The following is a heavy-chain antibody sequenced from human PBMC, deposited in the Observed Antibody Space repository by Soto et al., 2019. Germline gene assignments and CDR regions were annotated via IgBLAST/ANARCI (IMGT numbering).Heavy chain of an antibody. CDR1: AGSFSHYY. V-gene: IGHV4-34*01. Sequence: QVQQQPWGAGLLKPSETLSLTCTVYAGSFSHYYWNWIRQSPGKGLEWIGKIKHGGSSSYNPSLRRRGSISVDMSKNQFSLTLSSVTAADTAVYYCARGGSSDWQVALDIWGQGTMVPVSS. J-gene: IGHJ3*02. CDR3: ARGGSSDWQVALDI. D-gene: IGHD6-19*01. CDR2: IKHGGSS.